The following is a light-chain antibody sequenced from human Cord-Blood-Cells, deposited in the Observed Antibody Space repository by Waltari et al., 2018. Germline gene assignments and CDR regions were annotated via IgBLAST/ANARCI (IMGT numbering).Light chain of an antibody. V-gene: IGLV2-14*01. CDR2: EVS. J-gene: IGLJ3*02. CDR3: SSYTSSSTLV. CDR1: SSDVGGFNY. Sequence: QSALTQPASVSGSPGQSITISCTGTSSDVGGFNYVSWYQQHPGKAPKLMIYEVSNAPSGVSTRFSGSKSGNTASLTISGLQAEDEADYYCSSYTSSSTLVFGGGTKLTVL.